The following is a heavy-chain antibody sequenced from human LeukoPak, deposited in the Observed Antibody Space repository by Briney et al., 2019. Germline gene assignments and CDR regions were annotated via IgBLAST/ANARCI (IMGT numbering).Heavy chain of an antibody. V-gene: IGHV6-1*01. Sequence: SQTLSLTCAISGDSVSSNSAAWNWIRQSPSRGLEWLGRTYYRSNFYNHYAVSVKTRIAITPDTSKNQFSLQLNSVTPDDTAVYYCARGGSSGVWYFDLWGRGTLVTVSS. J-gene: IGHJ2*01. D-gene: IGHD1-26*01. CDR3: ARGGSSGVWYFDL. CDR1: GDSVSSNSAA. CDR2: TYYRSNFYN.